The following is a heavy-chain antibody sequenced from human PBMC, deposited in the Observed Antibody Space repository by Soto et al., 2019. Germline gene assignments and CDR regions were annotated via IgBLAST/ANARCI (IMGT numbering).Heavy chain of an antibody. CDR2: INPNSGGT. D-gene: IGHD3-10*01. V-gene: IGHV1-2*02. CDR3: ARVRRFGEFPRGTWFDP. Sequence: QVQLVQSGAEVKKPGASVKVSCKASGYTFTGYYMHWVRQAPGQGLEWMGWINPNSGGTNYAQKFQGRVTMTRDTSISTAYMELSRLRSADTAVYYCARVRRFGEFPRGTWFDPWGQGTLVTVSS. J-gene: IGHJ5*02. CDR1: GYTFTGYY.